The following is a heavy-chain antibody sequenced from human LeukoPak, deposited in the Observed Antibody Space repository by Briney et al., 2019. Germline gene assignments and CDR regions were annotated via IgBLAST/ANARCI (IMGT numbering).Heavy chain of an antibody. D-gene: IGHD5-24*01. CDR3: AKDKWLQFGSFDY. J-gene: IGHJ4*02. CDR1: GFTFSNYG. Sequence: GGSLRLSCAASGFTFSNYGMNWVRQAPGKGLEWVSGISPSGATYYADSVRGRFTISRDNSKNTLYLQMNSLRAEDTAVYYCAKDKWLQFGSFDYWGQGTLVTVSS. CDR2: ISPSGAT. V-gene: IGHV3-23*01.